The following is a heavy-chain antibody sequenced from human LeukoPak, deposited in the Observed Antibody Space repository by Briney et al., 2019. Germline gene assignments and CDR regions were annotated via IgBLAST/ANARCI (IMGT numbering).Heavy chain of an antibody. CDR1: GYTFTGYY. CDR3: ARDRVVGATFDY. Sequence: ASVKVSCKASGYTFTGYYIHWVRQAPGQGLEWMGWINPNSGDTKYEQRFQGRVTMTRDTSISTAYMELSRLRSDDTAVYYCARDRVVGATFDYWGQGTLVTVSS. V-gene: IGHV1-2*02. J-gene: IGHJ4*02. CDR2: INPNSGDT. D-gene: IGHD1-26*01.